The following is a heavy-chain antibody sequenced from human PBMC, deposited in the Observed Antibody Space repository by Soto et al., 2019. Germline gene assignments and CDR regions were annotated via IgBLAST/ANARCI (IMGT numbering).Heavy chain of an antibody. CDR2: IYWDDDK. CDR1: GFSLSTSGVG. D-gene: IGHD2-8*01. V-gene: IGHV2-5*02. Sequence: SGPTLVKPTQTLTLTCTFSGFSLSTSGVGVGWIRQPPGKALEWLALIYWDDDKRYSPSLKSRLTITKDTSKNQVVLTMTNMDPVDTATYYCAHAPGDIVLMVYAHNSYYFDYWGQGTLVTVSS. CDR3: AHAPGDIVLMVYAHNSYYFDY. J-gene: IGHJ4*02.